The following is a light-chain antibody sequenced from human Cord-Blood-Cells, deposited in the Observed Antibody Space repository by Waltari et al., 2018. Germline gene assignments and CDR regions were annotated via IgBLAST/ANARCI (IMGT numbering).Light chain of an antibody. V-gene: IGKV1-39*01. CDR3: QQSYSTPT. Sequence: DIQMTQSPSSLSASVGDRVTITCRAIQSISSYLNWYQQKPGKAPKLLIYAASSLQSGVPSRFSGSGSGTDVTLTISSLQPEDFATYYCQQSYSTPTFGQGTKVEIK. CDR2: AAS. CDR1: QSISSY. J-gene: IGKJ1*01.